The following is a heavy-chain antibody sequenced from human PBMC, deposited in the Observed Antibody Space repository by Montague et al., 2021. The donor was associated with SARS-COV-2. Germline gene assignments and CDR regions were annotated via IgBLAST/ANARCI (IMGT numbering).Heavy chain of an antibody. Sequence: CAISGDSVAELRRRSEEHTPELPSHEQCVGRLLHEKKKYNDYALSVRVRVSINPDTSKNQFSLQLNSVTPEDTATYYCTSGSEGNYNVMDVWGQGTTVTVSS. CDR1: GDSVAELRRR. J-gene: IGHJ6*02. CDR2: LLHEKKKYN. V-gene: IGHV6-1*01. CDR3: TSGSEGNYNVMDV. D-gene: IGHD1-1*01.